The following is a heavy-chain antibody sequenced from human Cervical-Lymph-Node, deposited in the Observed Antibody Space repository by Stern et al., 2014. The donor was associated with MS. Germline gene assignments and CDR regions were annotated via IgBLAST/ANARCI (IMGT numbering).Heavy chain of an antibody. D-gene: IGHD3-16*01. CDR1: GYNFANYW. V-gene: IGHV5-51*03. Sequence: EVQLVQSGAEVKKPGASLKISCKGSGYNFANYWMRWVRQTPGKGLEWMGGLIPDADTRFSPPFHRQVTILADKSISTPHLLGVSLKAADTAMYYCAGGGEWSARPCDYWGQGTLVTVSS. CDR2: LIPDADT. J-gene: IGHJ4*02. CDR3: AGGGEWSARPCDY.